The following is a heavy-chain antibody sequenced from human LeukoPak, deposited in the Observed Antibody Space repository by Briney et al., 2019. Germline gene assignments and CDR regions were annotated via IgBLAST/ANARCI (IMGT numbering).Heavy chain of an antibody. J-gene: IGHJ4*02. CDR3: ARAPRGYSYGALFDY. CDR1: GFTFSSYA. D-gene: IGHD5-18*01. Sequence: GGSLRLSCAASGFTFSSYAMSWVRQAPGKRLEWVSAISGSGGSTYYADSVKGRFTISRDNSKNTLYLQMNSLRAEDTAVYYCARAPRGYSYGALFDYWGQGTLVTVSS. V-gene: IGHV3-23*01. CDR2: ISGSGGST.